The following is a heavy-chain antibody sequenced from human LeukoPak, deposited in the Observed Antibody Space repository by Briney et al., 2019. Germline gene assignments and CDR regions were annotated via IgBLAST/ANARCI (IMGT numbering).Heavy chain of an antibody. CDR2: IRSKAYGGTT. CDR3: TRGYCSSTSCYRSSRFDP. D-gene: IGHD2-2*01. CDR1: GFTFGDYA. J-gene: IGHJ5*02. V-gene: IGHV3-49*04. Sequence: GGSLRLSCTASGFTFGDYAMSWVRQAPGKGLEWVGFIRSKAYGGTTEYAASVKGRFTISRDDSKSTAYLQMNSLKTEDTAVYYCTRGYCSSTSCYRSSRFDPWGQGTLVTVSS.